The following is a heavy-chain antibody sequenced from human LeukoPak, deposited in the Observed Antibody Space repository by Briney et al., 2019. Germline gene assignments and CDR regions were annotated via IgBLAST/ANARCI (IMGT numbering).Heavy chain of an antibody. V-gene: IGHV1-2*02. CDR1: GYTFTGYY. Sequence: ASVKVSCKASGYTFTGYYMHWVRQAPGQGLEWMGWINPNSGGTNYAQKFQGRVTMTRDTSISTAYMELRSLRSDDTAVYYCARYHHFDWLFRGGYYFDYWGQGTLVTVSS. CDR3: ARYHHFDWLFRGGYYFDY. J-gene: IGHJ4*02. D-gene: IGHD3-9*01. CDR2: INPNSGGT.